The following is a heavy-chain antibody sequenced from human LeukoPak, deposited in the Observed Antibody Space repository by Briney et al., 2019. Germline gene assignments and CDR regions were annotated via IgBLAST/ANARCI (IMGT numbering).Heavy chain of an antibody. CDR1: GFTFSNYW. D-gene: IGHD3-10*02. CDR3: AELGITMIGGV. J-gene: IGHJ6*04. CDR2: IKQDGTET. Sequence: GGSLRLSCAASGFTFSNYWMGWVRQAPGKGLEWVVDIKQDGTETYYVDSVKGRFTISRDNAKNSLYLQMNSLRAEDTAVYYCAELGITMIGGVWGKGTTVTISS. V-gene: IGHV3-7*01.